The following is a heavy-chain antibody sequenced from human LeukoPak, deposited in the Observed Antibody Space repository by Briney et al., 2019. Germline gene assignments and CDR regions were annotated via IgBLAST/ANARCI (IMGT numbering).Heavy chain of an antibody. J-gene: IGHJ4*02. CDR2: IKQDGSEK. CDR1: GFIFSSYS. CDR3: AGGTGFIIKD. V-gene: IGHV3-7*03. D-gene: IGHD3-9*01. Sequence: GGSLRLSCAASGFIFSSYSMSWVRQAPGKGLEWVANIKQDGSEKNYVDSVKGRFTISRDNAKNSLYLQMNNLRVEDTAMYYCAGGTGFIIKDWGQGTLVTVSS.